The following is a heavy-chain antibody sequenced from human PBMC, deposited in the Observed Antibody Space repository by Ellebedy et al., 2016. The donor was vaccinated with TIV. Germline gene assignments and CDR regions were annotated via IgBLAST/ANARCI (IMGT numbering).Heavy chain of an antibody. V-gene: IGHV4-59*11. D-gene: IGHD6-13*01. Sequence: MPSETLSLTCTVSGGSLTNHFWSWIRQPPGKGLEWIASIYYSGTTNYNPSLKSRVTISVDTSKNQISLTLMSSVSAADTTVYYCARVAITAAVGGGFFDLWGRGTLVTVSS. CDR1: GGSLTNHF. CDR2: IYYSGTT. CDR3: ARVAITAAVGGGFFDL. J-gene: IGHJ2*01.